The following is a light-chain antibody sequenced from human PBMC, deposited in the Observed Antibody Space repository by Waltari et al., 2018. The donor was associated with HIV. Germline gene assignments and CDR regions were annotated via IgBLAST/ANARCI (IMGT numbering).Light chain of an antibody. V-gene: IGKV4-1*01. CDR1: QSILYSANNKSY. Sequence: DIVMIQSPDSLTVSLGERATINCKSSQSILYSANNKSYLTWYQQKPGQPPKLLIYWASTRESGVPDRFSGSGSGTDFTLTISSLQAEDVAVYYCQQYYSTPWTFGQGTKVEIK. CDR3: QQYYSTPWT. CDR2: WAS. J-gene: IGKJ1*01.